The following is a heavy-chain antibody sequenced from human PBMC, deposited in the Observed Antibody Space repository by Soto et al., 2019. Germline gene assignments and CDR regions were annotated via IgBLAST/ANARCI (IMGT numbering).Heavy chain of an antibody. J-gene: IGHJ1*01. Sequence: PSETLSLTCTVSGGSISSYYWSWIRQPPGKGLEWIGYIYYSGSTNYNPSLKSRVAISVDTSKNQFSLKLSSVTAADTAVYYCARSYYDSSGPDAEYFQHWGQGTLVTVS. D-gene: IGHD3-22*01. CDR1: GGSISSYY. CDR3: ARSYYDSSGPDAEYFQH. V-gene: IGHV4-59*08. CDR2: IYYSGST.